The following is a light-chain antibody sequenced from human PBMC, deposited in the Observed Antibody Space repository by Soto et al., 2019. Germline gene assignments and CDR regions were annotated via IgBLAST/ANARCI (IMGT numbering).Light chain of an antibody. J-gene: IGKJ1*01. CDR2: GAS. CDR3: QQSGSSLWT. Sequence: EIVLTQSPGTLSLSPGERATLSCRTSQSVSSTYLAWYQQKPGQPPRLLIYGASNRATGIPDRFSGSGSGTDFTLTISRLEPEDFAVYYCQQSGSSLWTFGQGTKVDTK. CDR1: QSVSSTY. V-gene: IGKV3-20*01.